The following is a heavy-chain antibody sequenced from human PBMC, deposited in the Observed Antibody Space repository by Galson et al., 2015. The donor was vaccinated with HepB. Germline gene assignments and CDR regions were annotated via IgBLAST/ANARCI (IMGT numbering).Heavy chain of an antibody. D-gene: IGHD3-16*02. V-gene: IGHV1-69*13. CDR3: AKSGPYYDYVWGSYRFDY. J-gene: IGHJ4*02. CDR2: IIPIFGTA. CDR1: GGTFSSYA. Sequence: SVKVSCKASGGTFSSYAISWVRQAPGQGLEWMGGIIPIFGTANYAQKFQGRVTITADESTSTAYMELSSLRSDDTAVYYCAKSGPYYDYVWGSYRFDYWGQGTLVTVSS.